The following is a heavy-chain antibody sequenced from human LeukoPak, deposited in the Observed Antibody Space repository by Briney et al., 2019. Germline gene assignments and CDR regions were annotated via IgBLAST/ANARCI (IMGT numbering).Heavy chain of an antibody. D-gene: IGHD6-19*01. CDR2: IRYDGSNK. CDR1: GFTFSSYG. V-gene: IGHV3-30*02. CDR3: AKDLNRLDYSYYYMDV. Sequence: QAGGSLRLSRAASGFTFSSYGMHWVRQAPGKGLEWVAFIRYDGSNKYYADSVMGRFTISRDNSKNTLYLQVNSLRAEDTAVYYCAKDLNRLDYSYYYMDVWGKGTTVTVSS. J-gene: IGHJ6*03.